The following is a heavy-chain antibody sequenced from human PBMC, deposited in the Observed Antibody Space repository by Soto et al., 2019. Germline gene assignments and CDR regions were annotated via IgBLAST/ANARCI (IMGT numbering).Heavy chain of an antibody. D-gene: IGHD4-4*01. CDR3: ARFRVTLNYYYGMDA. Sequence: GESLKISCKGSGYTFTTYWIGWVRQMPGKGLEWMGIIYPGDSDTRYSPSFQGQVTISADKSISTAYLQWSSLKASDTAMYYCARFRVTLNYYYGMDAWGQGTTVTVSS. V-gene: IGHV5-51*01. CDR1: GYTFTTYW. CDR2: IYPGDSDT. J-gene: IGHJ6*02.